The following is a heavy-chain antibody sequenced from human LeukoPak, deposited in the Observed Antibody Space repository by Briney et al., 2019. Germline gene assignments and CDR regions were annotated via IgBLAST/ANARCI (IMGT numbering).Heavy chain of an antibody. CDR3: ARPGLYCSSTSCHGLYFDY. J-gene: IGHJ4*02. CDR1: GGSISSYY. V-gene: IGHV4-59*12. CDR2: IYYSGST. D-gene: IGHD2-2*01. Sequence: PSETLSLTCTVSGGSISSYYWSWIRQPPGKGLEWIGYIYYSGSTNYNPSLKSRVTISVDTSKNQFSLKLSSVTAADTAVYYCARPGLYCSSTSCHGLYFDYWGQGTLVTVSS.